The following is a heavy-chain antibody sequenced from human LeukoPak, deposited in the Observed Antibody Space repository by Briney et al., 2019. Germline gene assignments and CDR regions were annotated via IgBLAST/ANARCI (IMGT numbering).Heavy chain of an antibody. J-gene: IGHJ4*02. CDR3: AKSPSYSVNSPSAY. Sequence: GASLRLSCAASVFTFSTFAMSWVRQAPGKGLEWVSTITGGGGSTSYADSVKGRFTISRDNSKNTLYLQMNSLRAEDTALYYCAKSPSYSVNSPSAYWGQGTLFTVSS. V-gene: IGHV3-23*01. CDR2: ITGGGGST. D-gene: IGHD4-23*01. CDR1: VFTFSTFA.